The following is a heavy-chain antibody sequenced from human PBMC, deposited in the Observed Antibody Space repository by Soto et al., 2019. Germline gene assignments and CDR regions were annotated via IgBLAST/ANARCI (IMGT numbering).Heavy chain of an antibody. CDR3: ARPTGGHDSGGNYMDV. CDR2: IIPIVGLT. J-gene: IGHJ6*03. D-gene: IGHD2-8*02. Sequence: QVQLVQSGSEVKNPGSSVKVSCRASGGSLSSYPITWVRQAPGQGLEWMGRIIPIVGLTNYAQKFQGRVTITADKSTSKAYMELSSLRSDDTAVYYCARPTGGHDSGGNYMDVWGKGTTVIVSS. CDR1: GGSLSSYP. V-gene: IGHV1-69*02.